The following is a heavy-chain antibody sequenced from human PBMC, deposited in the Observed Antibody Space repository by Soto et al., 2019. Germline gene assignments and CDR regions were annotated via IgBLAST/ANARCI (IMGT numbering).Heavy chain of an antibody. J-gene: IGHJ3*02. CDR2: IFYSGRT. CDR3: ARAKGRGIPFGFDI. D-gene: IGHD3-10*01. Sequence: PSETLSLTCTVSGDSITSGVHYWSWIRQLPGKGLEWIGYIFYSGRTYYNPSLKSRVTISVDTSKNQFSLKLSSVTAADTAVYYCARAKGRGIPFGFDIWGQGTMVTVSS. CDR1: GDSITSGVHY. V-gene: IGHV4-31*03.